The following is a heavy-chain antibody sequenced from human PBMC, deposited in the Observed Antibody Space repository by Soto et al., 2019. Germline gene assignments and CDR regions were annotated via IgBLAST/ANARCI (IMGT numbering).Heavy chain of an antibody. CDR3: ARDTSEYDSSGYYAPVFDY. CDR1: GGTFSSYA. Sequence: SVKVSCKASGGTFSSYAISWVRQAPGQGLEWMGGIIPIFGTANYAQKFQGRVTITADESTSTAYMELSSLRSEDTAVYYCARDTSEYDSSGYYAPVFDYWGQGTLVTVSS. J-gene: IGHJ4*02. V-gene: IGHV1-69*13. CDR2: IIPIFGTA. D-gene: IGHD3-22*01.